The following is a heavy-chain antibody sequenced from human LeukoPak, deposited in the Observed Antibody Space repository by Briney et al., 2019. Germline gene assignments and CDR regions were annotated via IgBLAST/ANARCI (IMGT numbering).Heavy chain of an antibody. D-gene: IGHD4-17*01. CDR3: VKEYGDYEFDY. CDR1: GFTFSSYA. J-gene: IGHJ4*02. CDR2: ISSNGGST. V-gene: IGHV3-64D*06. Sequence: GGSLRLSCSASGFTFSSYAMHWVRQAPGKGLEYVSAISSNGGSTYYADSVKGRLTISRDNSKNTLYLQMSSLRAEDTAVYYCVKEYGDYEFDYWGQGTLVTVSS.